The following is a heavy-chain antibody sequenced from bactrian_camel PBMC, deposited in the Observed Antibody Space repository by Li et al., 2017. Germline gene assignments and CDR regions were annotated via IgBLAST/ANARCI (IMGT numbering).Heavy chain of an antibody. CDR1: GFTFSSWW. V-gene: IGHV3S1*01. CDR3: ARVDVRWHQY. Sequence: HVQLVESGGGLVQPGGSLRLTCAASGFTFSSWWMYWVRQAPGRGLEWVSSINGPGVSTRYADSLKGRFTISRDNTKNTVYLQLDSLKTEDAATYHCARVDVRWHQYWGQGTQVTVS. CDR2: INGPGVST. D-gene: IGHD6*01. J-gene: IGHJ4*01.